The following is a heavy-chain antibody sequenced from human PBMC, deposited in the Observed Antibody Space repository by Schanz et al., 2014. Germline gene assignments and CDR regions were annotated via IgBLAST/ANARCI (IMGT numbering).Heavy chain of an antibody. J-gene: IGHJ5*02. CDR1: GGSISSATYY. CDR3: ARGGSVATIAPYTWFDP. D-gene: IGHD5-12*01. V-gene: IGHV4-61*02. CDR2: IYSRGSS. Sequence: QVQLQESGPGLVKPSQTLSLTCTVSGGSISSATYYWSWVRQPAGKGLEWIGRIYSRGSSTYNPSLKSRVPTPMTPSNTQSPLKLNSVTAADTAVYYCARGGSVATIAPYTWFDPWGQGTLVTVSS.